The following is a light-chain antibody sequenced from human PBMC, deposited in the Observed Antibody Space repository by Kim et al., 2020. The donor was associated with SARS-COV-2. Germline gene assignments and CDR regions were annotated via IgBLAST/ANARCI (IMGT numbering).Light chain of an antibody. CDR1: QGISSH. CDR3: QQLHGYPIT. Sequence: GDRVTITCRASQGISSHLTWYKQKPGQATKLLIYSASTLLSEVPSRFSGSGFGTAFTLTISSLQPEDFATYYCQQLHGYPITFGQGTRLDI. J-gene: IGKJ5*01. CDR2: SAS. V-gene: IGKV1-9*01.